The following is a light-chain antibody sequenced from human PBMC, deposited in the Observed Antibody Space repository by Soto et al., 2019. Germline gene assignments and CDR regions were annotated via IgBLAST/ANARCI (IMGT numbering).Light chain of an antibody. CDR3: QHHNNWPT. J-gene: IGKJ1*01. CDR1: QSVSTN. CDR2: GAS. Sequence: EIVMTQSPVTLSVSPGERATLSCRASQSVSTNLAWYQQKPGQAPRVLIYGASTRATNIPARFSGSGSGTDFTLTISSLQSEDFALYYCQHHNNWPTFGQGTKVDIK. V-gene: IGKV3-15*01.